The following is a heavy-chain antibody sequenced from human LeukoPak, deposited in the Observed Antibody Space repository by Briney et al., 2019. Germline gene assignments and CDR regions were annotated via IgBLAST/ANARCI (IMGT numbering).Heavy chain of an antibody. D-gene: IGHD2-15*01. CDR2: IIPIFGTA. CDR1: GGTFSSYA. J-gene: IGHJ3*01. V-gene: IGHV1-69*13. CDR3: ASQNPAAVAFDL. Sequence: WASVKVSCKASGGTFSSYAISWVRQAPGQGLEWMGGIIPIFGTANYAQKFQGRVTITADESTSTAYMELSSLRSEDTAVYYCASQNPAAVAFDLWGQGTMVAVSS.